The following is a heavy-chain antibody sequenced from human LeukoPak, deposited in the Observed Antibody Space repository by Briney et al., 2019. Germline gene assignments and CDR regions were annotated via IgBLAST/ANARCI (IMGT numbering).Heavy chain of an antibody. CDR1: GGSFSGYY. D-gene: IGHD7-27*01. CDR2: INHSGST. V-gene: IGHV4-34*01. CDR3: AASAVTGELDY. Sequence: SETLSLTCAVYGGSFSGYYWSWIRQPPGKGLEWIGEINHSGSTNYNPSLKSRVTISVDTSKNQFSLKLSSVTAADTAVYYCAASAVTGELDYWGQGTLVTVSS. J-gene: IGHJ4*02.